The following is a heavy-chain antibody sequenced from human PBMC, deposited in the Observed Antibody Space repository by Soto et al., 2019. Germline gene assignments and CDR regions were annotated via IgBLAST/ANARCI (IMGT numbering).Heavy chain of an antibody. CDR1: GGSISSYY. V-gene: IGHV4-59*01. J-gene: IGHJ4*02. CDR3: ARDNSLEHYDSSGLDY. CDR2: IYYSGST. Sequence: SQTLSLTCTVSGGSISSYYWSWIRQPPGKGLEWIGYIYYSGSTNYNPSLKSRVTISVDTSKNQFSLKLSSVTAADTAVYYCARDNSLEHYDSSGLDYWGQGTLVTVSS. D-gene: IGHD3-22*01.